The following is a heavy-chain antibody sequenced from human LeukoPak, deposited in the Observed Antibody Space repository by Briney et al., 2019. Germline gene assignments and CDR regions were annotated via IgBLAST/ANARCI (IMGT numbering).Heavy chain of an antibody. V-gene: IGHV3-21*01. CDR2: ISSSGSHM. J-gene: IGHJ4*02. CDR3: ARLTFGGVIGFDY. D-gene: IGHD3-16*02. Sequence: RGSLRLSCAASGFTFSSYSMNWVRQAPGKGLEWVSSISSSGSHMYYADSVKGRFTISRDNAKNSLYLQMNSLRAEDTAVCYCARLTFGGVIGFDYWGQGTLVTVSS. CDR1: GFTFSSYS.